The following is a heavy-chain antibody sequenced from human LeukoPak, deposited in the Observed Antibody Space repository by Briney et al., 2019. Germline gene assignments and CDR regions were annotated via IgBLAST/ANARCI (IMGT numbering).Heavy chain of an antibody. CDR2: ISSSSSNI. J-gene: IGHJ4*02. D-gene: IGHD6-19*01. CDR1: GFTFSSYS. V-gene: IGHV3-21*01. CDR3: ARAYAGYSSGCSLY. Sequence: GGSLRLSCAASGFTFSSYSMNWVRQAPGKGLEWVSSISSSSSNIYYADSVKGRFTISRDNAKNSLYLQMNSLRAEGTAVYYCARAYAGYSSGCSLYWGQGTLVTVSS.